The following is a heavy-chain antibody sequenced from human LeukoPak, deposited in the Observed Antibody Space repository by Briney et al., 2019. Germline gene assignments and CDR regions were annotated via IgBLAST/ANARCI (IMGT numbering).Heavy chain of an antibody. D-gene: IGHD6-19*01. CDR3: VNTGYSSGWYLSDY. CDR2: INPNSGGT. CDR1: GYTFTGYY. V-gene: IGHV1-2*02. Sequence: GASVKVSCKASGYTFTGYYMHWVRQAPGQGLEWMGWINPNSGGTNYAQKFQGRVTMTRDTSISTAYMELSRLRSDDTAVYYCVNTGYSSGWYLSDYWGQGTLVPVSS. J-gene: IGHJ4*02.